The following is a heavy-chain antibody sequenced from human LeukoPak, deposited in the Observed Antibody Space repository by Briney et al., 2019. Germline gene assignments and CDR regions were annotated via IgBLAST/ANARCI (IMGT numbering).Heavy chain of an antibody. V-gene: IGHV3-11*01. J-gene: IGHJ4*02. CDR2: IGGSDSIV. Sequence: GGSLRLSCVVYEFIVNDYYMSWIRQAPGKALEWVADIGGSDSIVAYAASVRGRFSISRDFAKNSLYLEMNSLRAEDTAVYYCAREMVAGTFDSWGQGALVTVSS. CDR3: AREMVAGTFDS. CDR1: EFIVNDYY. D-gene: IGHD6-19*01.